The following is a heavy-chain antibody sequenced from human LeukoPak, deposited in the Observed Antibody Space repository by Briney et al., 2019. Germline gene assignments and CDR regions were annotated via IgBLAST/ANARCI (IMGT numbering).Heavy chain of an antibody. J-gene: IGHJ3*02. D-gene: IGHD6-25*01. CDR1: GFTFSSYW. Sequence: GRSLRLSCAASGFTFSSYWMHWVREAPGKGLVWVSRINSDGSTTTYADSMKGRFTISRDNAKNTLSLQMTSLRAQDPAVYYCAVKRTYDGFDIWGQGTMVTVSS. CDR3: AVKRTYDGFDI. CDR2: INSDGSTT. V-gene: IGHV3-74*01.